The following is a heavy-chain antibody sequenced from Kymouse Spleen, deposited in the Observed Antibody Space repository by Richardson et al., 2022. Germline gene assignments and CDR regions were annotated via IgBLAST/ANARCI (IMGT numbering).Heavy chain of an antibody. CDR2: IYYSGST. CDR1: GGSISSGGYY. V-gene: IGHV4-31*03. D-gene: IGHD3-9*01. CDR3: ARDRVLRYFDWSSYYYYGMDV. J-gene: IGHJ6*02. Sequence: QVQLQESGPGLVKPSQTLSLTCTVSGGSISSGGYYWSWIRQHPGKGLEWIGYIYYSGSTYYNPSLKSRVTISVDTSKNQFSLKLSSVTAADTAVYYCARDRVLRYFDWSSYYYYGMDVWGQGTTVTVSS.